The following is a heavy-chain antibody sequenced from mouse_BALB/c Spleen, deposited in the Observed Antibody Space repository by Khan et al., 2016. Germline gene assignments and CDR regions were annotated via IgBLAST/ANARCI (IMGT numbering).Heavy chain of an antibody. Sequence: QIQLVQSGPELKTPGETVKISCKASGYTFTNYGMNWVKQAPGKGLKWMGWIRTSTGEPTYAEEFKGRIAFSLETSANTAYLQINNLKSEDTATYFCARTARATFVYWGQGTLVTVSA. J-gene: IGHJ3*01. CDR2: IRTSTGEP. V-gene: IGHV9-3*02. CDR3: ARTARATFVY. D-gene: IGHD3-1*01. CDR1: GYTFTNYG.